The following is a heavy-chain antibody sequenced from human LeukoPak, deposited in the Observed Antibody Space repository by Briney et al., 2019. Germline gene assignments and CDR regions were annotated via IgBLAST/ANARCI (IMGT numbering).Heavy chain of an antibody. Sequence: TSETLSLTCAVYGGSFSGYYWSWIRQPPGKGLEWIGEINHSGSTYYNPSLKSRVTTSVDTSKNQFSLKLISVTAADTAVYYCARNFQYFDLPDYWGQGTLVTVSS. V-gene: IGHV4-34*01. D-gene: IGHD2/OR15-2a*01. CDR1: GGSFSGYY. CDR3: ARNFQYFDLPDY. J-gene: IGHJ4*02. CDR2: INHSGST.